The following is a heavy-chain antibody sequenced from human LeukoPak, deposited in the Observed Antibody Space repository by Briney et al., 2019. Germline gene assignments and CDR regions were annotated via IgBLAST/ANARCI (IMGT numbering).Heavy chain of an antibody. V-gene: IGHV3-21*01. CDR1: GFTFSSYT. D-gene: IGHD2-21*01. Sequence: GGSLRLSCAASGFTFSSYTMNWVRQAPGQGLEWVSSISSSSRTTHYADSVEGRFTISRDNAKNSVYLQRSSLRAEDTAVYYCLRGDVRDYWGQGTLVTVSS. J-gene: IGHJ4*02. CDR3: LRGDVRDY. CDR2: ISSSSRTT.